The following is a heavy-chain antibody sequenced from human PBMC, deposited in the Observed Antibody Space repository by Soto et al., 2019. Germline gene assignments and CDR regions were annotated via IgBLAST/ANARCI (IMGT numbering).Heavy chain of an antibody. Sequence: QVQLQESGPGLVRPSETLSLTCTVSGCSVSGGSYFWSWVRQPPGKGLEWIGYFYYSGSTKYNPSLKSRVTILEDTSKNQFSLKLNSVTAADTAVYYCAREGRMGTFDYWGQGALVTVSS. D-gene: IGHD1-1*01. CDR1: GCSVSGGSYF. J-gene: IGHJ4*02. CDR2: FYYSGST. CDR3: AREGRMGTFDY. V-gene: IGHV4-61*01.